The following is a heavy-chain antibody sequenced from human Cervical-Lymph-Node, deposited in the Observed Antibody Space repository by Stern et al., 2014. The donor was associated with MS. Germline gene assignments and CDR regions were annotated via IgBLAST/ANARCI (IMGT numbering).Heavy chain of an antibody. D-gene: IGHD6-19*01. Sequence: EVQLVESGGGLVQPGGSLRLSCAASGFTFSSYWMTWVRQAPGKGLEWVANIKQDGSEKYYVDSVKGRFTISRDNAKHSLDLQMTSLRAEDTALYYCARAELYSTGWRPFDYWGQGTLVTVSS. V-gene: IGHV3-7*01. CDR3: ARAELYSTGWRPFDY. J-gene: IGHJ4*02. CDR1: GFTFSSYW. CDR2: IKQDGSEK.